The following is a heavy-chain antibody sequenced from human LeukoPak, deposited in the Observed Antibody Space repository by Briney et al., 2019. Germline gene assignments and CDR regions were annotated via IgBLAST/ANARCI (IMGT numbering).Heavy chain of an antibody. CDR1: GFPFSSYA. V-gene: IGHV3-23*01. CDR2: ISGSGDST. Sequence: WGSLRLSCAASGFPFSSYAMSWVRQAPGKGLEWVSAISGSGDSTYYADSVKGRFTISRDNSKNTLYLQMNSLRAEDTAVYYCVKLVGVGELFWGHFLEDFWGQGTLVTVSS. CDR3: VKLVGVGELFWGHFLEDF. D-gene: IGHD3-10*01. J-gene: IGHJ4*02.